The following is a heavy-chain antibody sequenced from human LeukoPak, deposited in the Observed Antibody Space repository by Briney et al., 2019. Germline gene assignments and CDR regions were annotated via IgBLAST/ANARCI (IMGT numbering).Heavy chain of an antibody. J-gene: IGHJ6*03. V-gene: IGHV3-21*01. CDR3: ARERYDILTGYSTYYMDV. CDR1: GFTFSSYG. Sequence: GGSLRLSCAASGFTFSSYGMNWVRQAPGKGLEWVSSISSSSSYIYYADSVKGRFTISRDNAKNSLYLQMNSLRAEDTAVYYCARERYDILTGYSTYYMDVWGKGTTVTVSS. D-gene: IGHD3-9*01. CDR2: ISSSSSYI.